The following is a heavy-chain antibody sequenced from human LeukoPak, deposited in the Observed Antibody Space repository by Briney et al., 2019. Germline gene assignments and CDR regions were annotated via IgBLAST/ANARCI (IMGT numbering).Heavy chain of an antibody. Sequence: SETLSLTCTVSGGSISSSSYYWGWIRQPPGKGLEWIGSIYYSGSTYYNPSLKSRVTISVDTSKSQFSLKLSSVTAADTAVYYCARLIIIVVVPAASSVVAATPDWFDPWGQGTLVTVSS. J-gene: IGHJ5*02. D-gene: IGHD2-2*01. V-gene: IGHV4-39*01. CDR1: GGSISSSSYY. CDR3: ARLIIIVVVPAASSVVAATPDWFDP. CDR2: IYYSGST.